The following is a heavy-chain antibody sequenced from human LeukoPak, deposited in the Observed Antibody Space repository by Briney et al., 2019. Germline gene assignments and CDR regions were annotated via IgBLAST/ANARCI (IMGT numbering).Heavy chain of an antibody. CDR3: AREVRAPYGGYADY. J-gene: IGHJ4*02. D-gene: IGHD4-17*01. Sequence: SETLSLTCTVSGGSISSYYWSWIRQPAGKGLEWIGRIYTSGSTNYNPSLKSRVTISVDKSKNQFSLKLSSVTAADTAVYYCAREVRAPYGGYADYWGQGALVTVSS. CDR1: GGSISSYY. CDR2: IYTSGST. V-gene: IGHV4-4*07.